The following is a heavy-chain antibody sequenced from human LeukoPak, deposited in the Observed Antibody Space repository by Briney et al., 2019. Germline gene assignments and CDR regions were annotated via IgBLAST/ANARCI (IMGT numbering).Heavy chain of an antibody. D-gene: IGHD3-16*01. V-gene: IGHV1-8*03. CDR3: ARGSSLYYDYVWGSFLFGGEGYYMDV. CDR2: MNPNSGNT. Sequence: GASVKVSCKASGGTFSSYAISWVRQATGQGLEWMGWMNPNSGNTGYAQKFQGRITITRNTSISTAYMELSSLRSEDTAVYYCARGSSLYYDYVWGSFLFGGEGYYMDVWGKGTTVTVSS. CDR1: GGTFSSYA. J-gene: IGHJ6*03.